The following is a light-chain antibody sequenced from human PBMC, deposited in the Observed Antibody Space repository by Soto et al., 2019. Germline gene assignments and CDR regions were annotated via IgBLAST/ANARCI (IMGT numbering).Light chain of an antibody. CDR3: AAWDDTLTGWV. V-gene: IGLV1-44*01. CDR1: SSHIGRNT. Sequence: QPVLTQPPSASGTPGQRVTISCSGSSSHIGRNTVHWYQQLPGTAPKLLIYSNDQRPSGVPDRVSGSKSGTSASLDISGLQSEDEADYYCAAWDDTLTGWVFGGGTKLTVL. J-gene: IGLJ3*02. CDR2: SND.